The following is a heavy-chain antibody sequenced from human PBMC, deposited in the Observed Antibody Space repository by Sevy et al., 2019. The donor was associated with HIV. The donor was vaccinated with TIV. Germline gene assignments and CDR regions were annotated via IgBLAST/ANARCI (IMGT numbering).Heavy chain of an antibody. CDR1: GHTLNRLG. V-gene: IGHV1-24*01. CDR2: FDPEDGET. J-gene: IGHJ4*02. D-gene: IGHD3-22*01. CDR3: AATKDYYENSGSPFDY. Sequence: ASVKVSCKVYGHTLNRLGMHWVRQAPGKGLEWMRSFDPEDGETFQAQKFQGRVTMTDDTSTDTAYMELSSLRSEDTAVYYCAATKDYYENSGSPFDYWGQGTLVTVSS.